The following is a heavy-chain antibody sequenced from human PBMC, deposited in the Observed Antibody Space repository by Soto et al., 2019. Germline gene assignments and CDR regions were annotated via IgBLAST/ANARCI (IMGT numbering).Heavy chain of an antibody. CDR1: GGTFNRYT. V-gene: IGHV1-69*01. CDR3: ALWGFRDGNNSKYNYSGMDV. Sequence: EQLVQSGAEVKKPGSSVKLSCKASGGTFNRYTISWVRQAPGQGLEWMGGIIPIFGTANYAQKFQGRVAIIADESTSAAYMELRSLRSADTAVYYCALWGFRDGNNSKYNYSGMDVWGQGTTVTVSS. CDR2: IIPIFGTA. D-gene: IGHD1-1*01. J-gene: IGHJ6*02.